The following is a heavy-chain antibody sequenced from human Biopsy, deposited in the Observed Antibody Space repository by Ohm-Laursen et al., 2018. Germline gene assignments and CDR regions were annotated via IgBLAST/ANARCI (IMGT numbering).Heavy chain of an antibody. CDR2: VNPNNGDK. CDR3: ARGPLGPLLEWLLFQTSIDV. CDR1: GYTFIDHY. J-gene: IGHJ6*02. Sequence: SSVKVSCKASGYTFIDHYIHWVRQAPGQGLEWMGWVNPNNGDKKFAPDFQGRLTMTRDKSISTAYMELIRLRSDDTAVYYCARGPLGPLLEWLLFQTSIDVWGQGTTVTVSS. D-gene: IGHD3-3*01. V-gene: IGHV1-2*07.